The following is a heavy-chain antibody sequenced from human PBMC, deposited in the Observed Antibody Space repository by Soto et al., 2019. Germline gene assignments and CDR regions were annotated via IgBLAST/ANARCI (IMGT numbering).Heavy chain of an antibody. Sequence: QVQLQESGPGLVKPSETLSLTCTVSGGSISSYYWSWIRQPPGKGLEWIGYIYYSGSTNYNPSLKSRITISVDTSKNQFSLKLSSVTAADTAVYYCARRVSTYFDYWGQGTLVTDSS. CDR1: GGSISSYY. D-gene: IGHD2-2*01. CDR2: IYYSGST. J-gene: IGHJ4*02. CDR3: ARRVSTYFDY. V-gene: IGHV4-59*08.